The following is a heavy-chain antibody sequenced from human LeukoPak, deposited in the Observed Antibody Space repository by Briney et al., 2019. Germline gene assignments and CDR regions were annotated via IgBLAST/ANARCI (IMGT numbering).Heavy chain of an antibody. V-gene: IGHV3-30-3*01. J-gene: IGHJ4*02. CDR2: ISYDGSNK. Sequence: GGSLRLSCEAAGFTFSDYPMHWVRQAPGKGLEWVAVISYDGSNKYYADSVKGRFTISRDNSKNTLYLQMNSLRAEDTAVYYCARVVYSSSWSYFDYWGQGTLVTVSS. CDR1: GFTFSDYP. CDR3: ARVVYSSSWSYFDY. D-gene: IGHD6-13*01.